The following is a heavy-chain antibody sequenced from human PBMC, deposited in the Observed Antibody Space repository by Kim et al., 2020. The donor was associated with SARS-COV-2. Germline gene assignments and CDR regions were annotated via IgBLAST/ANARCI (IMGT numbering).Heavy chain of an antibody. D-gene: IGHD4-4*01. CDR1: GYSFTSYW. V-gene: IGHV5-10-1*01. Sequence: GASLKISCKGSGYSFTSYWISWVRQMPGKGLEWMGRIDPSDSYTNYSPSFQGHVTISADKSISTAYLQWSSLKASDTAMYYCARRQTYSNLLADAFDIWGQGTMVTVSS. CDR3: ARRQTYSNLLADAFDI. CDR2: IDPSDSYT. J-gene: IGHJ3*02.